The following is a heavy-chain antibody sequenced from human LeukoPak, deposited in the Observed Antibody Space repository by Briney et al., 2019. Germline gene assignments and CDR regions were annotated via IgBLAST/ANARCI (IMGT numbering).Heavy chain of an antibody. CDR3: ARPYYDSSGYYYPYYFDY. V-gene: IGHV4-34*01. J-gene: IGHJ4*02. Sequence: SSETLSLTCAVYGGSFSGYYWSWIRQPPGKGLEWIGEINHSGSTYYNPSLKSRVTISVDTSKNQFSLKLSSVTAADTAVYYCARPYYDSSGYYYPYYFDYWGQGTLVTVSS. CDR2: INHSGST. D-gene: IGHD3-22*01. CDR1: GGSFSGYY.